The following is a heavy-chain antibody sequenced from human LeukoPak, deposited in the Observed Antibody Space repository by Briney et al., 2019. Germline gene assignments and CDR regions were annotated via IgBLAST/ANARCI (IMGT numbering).Heavy chain of an antibody. Sequence: PSETLSLTCTVSDGSINNNYWNWIRQPPGPGLEWIGYVYYSGSINSNPSLKSRVTITVDTSKTHFSLKLNSVTAADTAVYYCARRRKVAATGDAFDVWGQGTVVTVSS. V-gene: IGHV4-59*08. J-gene: IGHJ3*01. CDR3: ARRRKVAATGDAFDV. CDR1: DGSINNNY. CDR2: VYYSGSI. D-gene: IGHD5-12*01.